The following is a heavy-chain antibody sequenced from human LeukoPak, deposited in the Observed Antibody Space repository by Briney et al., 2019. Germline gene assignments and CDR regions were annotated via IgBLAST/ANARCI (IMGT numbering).Heavy chain of an antibody. CDR2: INHSGST. Sequence: SETLSLTCAVYGGSFSGYYWSWIRQPPGKGLEWIGEINHSGSTNYNPSLESRVTISVDTSKNQFSLKLSSVTAADTAVYYCARVLGTWGWRRFDYRGQGTLVTVSS. V-gene: IGHV4-34*01. D-gene: IGHD1-14*01. J-gene: IGHJ4*02. CDR3: ARVLGTWGWRRFDY. CDR1: GGSFSGYY.